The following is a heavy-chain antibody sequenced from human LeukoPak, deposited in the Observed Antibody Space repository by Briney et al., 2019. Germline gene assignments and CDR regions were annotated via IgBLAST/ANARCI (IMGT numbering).Heavy chain of an antibody. J-gene: IGHJ5*02. V-gene: IGHV1-69*04. CDR3: ARSGSYYWFDP. CDR1: GGTFSSYA. D-gene: IGHD1-26*01. CDR2: IIPILGIA. Sequence: ASVKVSCKASGGTFSSYAISWVRQTPGQGLEWMGRIIPILGIANYAQKFQGRVTITADKSTSTAYMELGSLRSEDTAVYYCARSGSYYWFDPWGQGTLVTVSS.